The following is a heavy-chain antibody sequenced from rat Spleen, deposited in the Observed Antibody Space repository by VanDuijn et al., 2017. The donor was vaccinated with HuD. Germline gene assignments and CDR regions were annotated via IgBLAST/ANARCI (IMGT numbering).Heavy chain of an antibody. J-gene: IGHJ3*01. D-gene: IGHD1-10*01. V-gene: IGHV3-3*01. Sequence: EVQLQESGPGLVKPSQSLSLTCSVTGYSITSSYRWNWIRKFPGNKLEWMGYINGADSTNYNPSLKSRISITRDTSKNQVFLQVNSVTTEDTATYYCARWNNWNWFAYWGQGTLVTVSS. CDR1: GYSITSSYR. CDR3: ARWNNWNWFAY. CDR2: INGADST.